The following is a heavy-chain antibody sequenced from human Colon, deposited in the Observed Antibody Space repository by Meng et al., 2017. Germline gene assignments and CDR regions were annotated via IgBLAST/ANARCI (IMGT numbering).Heavy chain of an antibody. CDR1: GFRFSDFS. CDR2: ISSSGNII. J-gene: IGHJ4*02. V-gene: IGHV3-21*01. CDR3: TRSRPTSRAC. D-gene: IGHD6-13*01. Sequence: VLLVAFGGGRGKPGGSLGICCVASGFRFSDFSMTWVRQAPGKGLEWVSSISSSGNIIHYADSVRGRLIISRDNAKESVHLQMNDLRVEDTAMYYCTRSRPTSRACWGQGTLVTVSS.